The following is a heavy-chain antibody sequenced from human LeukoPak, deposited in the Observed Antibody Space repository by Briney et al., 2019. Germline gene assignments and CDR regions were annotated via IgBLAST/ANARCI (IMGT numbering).Heavy chain of an antibody. Sequence: GGSLTLSCAASGFTFRSYWMHCVRHAPGKGLVGVSRIKSDGRSTIYADSVKGRFTISRDNAKNTLYPQMTSLRAEDTAVYFCARVGAVAGAFDIWGQGTMVTVSS. D-gene: IGHD6-19*01. J-gene: IGHJ3*02. V-gene: IGHV3-74*01. CDR3: ARVGAVAGAFDI. CDR2: IKSDGRST. CDR1: GFTFRSYW.